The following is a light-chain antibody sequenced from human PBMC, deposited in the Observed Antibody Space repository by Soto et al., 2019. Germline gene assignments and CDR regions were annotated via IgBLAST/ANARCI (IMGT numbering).Light chain of an antibody. CDR2: WAS. J-gene: IGKJ4*01. CDR1: QSVLYSSDNKNY. Sequence: DIVMTQSPDSLAVSLGERATINCKSSQSVLYSSDNKNYLAWYQQKPGQPPKLLIYWASTRDSGVPDRFSGSGSGADFTLNISSLQAEEVAVYYCQQYYSTLTFGGGTKVEIK. V-gene: IGKV4-1*01. CDR3: QQYYSTLT.